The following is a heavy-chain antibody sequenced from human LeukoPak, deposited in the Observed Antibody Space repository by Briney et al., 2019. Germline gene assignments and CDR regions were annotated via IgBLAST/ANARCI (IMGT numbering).Heavy chain of an antibody. V-gene: IGHV5-51*01. CDR2: IYPGDSDT. CDR1: GYSFTSYW. CDR3: ARREGDYYGSGSYYEP. D-gene: IGHD3-10*01. Sequence: HGESLKISCKGSGYSFTSYWIGWVRQMPRKGLEWMGIIYPGDSDTRYSPSFQGQVTISADKSISTAYLQWSSLKASDTAMYYCARREGDYYGSGSYYEPWGQGTLVTVSS. J-gene: IGHJ5*02.